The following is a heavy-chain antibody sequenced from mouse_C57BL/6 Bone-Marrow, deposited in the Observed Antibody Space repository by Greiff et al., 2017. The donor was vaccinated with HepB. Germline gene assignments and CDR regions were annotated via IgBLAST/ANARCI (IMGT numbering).Heavy chain of an antibody. CDR1: GYTFTSYW. J-gene: IGHJ2*01. CDR3: PRGTFVAFHY. V-gene: IGHV1-61*01. Sequence: QVQLQQPGAELVRPGSSVKLSCKASGYTFTSYWMDWVKQRPGQGLEWIGNIYPSDSETHYNQKFKDKATLTVDKSSSTAYMQLSSLTSEVSAVYYCPRGTFVAFHYCGHGTTLTVSS. D-gene: IGHD1-1*01. CDR2: IYPSDSET.